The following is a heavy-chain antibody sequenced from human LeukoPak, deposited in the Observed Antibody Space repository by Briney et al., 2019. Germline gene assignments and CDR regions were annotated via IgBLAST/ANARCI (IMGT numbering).Heavy chain of an antibody. CDR3: ARVRDYDLLTGYNDAFDI. V-gene: IGHV3-11*06. Sequence: GGSLRLSCAASGFTFSDYYMSWIRQAPGKGREGVSYISSSSSYTNYADSVKGRFTISRDNAKNSLYLQMNSLRAEDTAVYYCARVRDYDLLTGYNDAFDIWGQGTMVTVSS. D-gene: IGHD3-9*01. CDR2: ISSSSSYT. J-gene: IGHJ3*02. CDR1: GFTFSDYY.